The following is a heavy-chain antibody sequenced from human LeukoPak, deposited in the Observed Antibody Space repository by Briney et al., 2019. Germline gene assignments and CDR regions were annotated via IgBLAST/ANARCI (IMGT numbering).Heavy chain of an antibody. V-gene: IGHV3-30*04. D-gene: IGHD5-18*01. J-gene: IGHJ4*02. Sequence: GGSPRLSCAASGFTFSSFAMHWVRQAPGKGLEWVAVISYDGSNMYYADSVKGRFTISRDNYINTLYLQMNSLRPEDMATFYCARGRETYNFDYWGQGTLVTVSS. CDR2: ISYDGSNM. CDR3: ARGRETYNFDY. CDR1: GFTFSSFA.